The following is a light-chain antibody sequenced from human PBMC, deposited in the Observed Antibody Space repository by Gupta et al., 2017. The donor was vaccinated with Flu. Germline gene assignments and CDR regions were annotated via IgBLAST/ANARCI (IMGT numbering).Light chain of an antibody. Sequence: PATPPVSPGERAALSCRASQRVSRNLASYHQKPGRTPRLLLYGASTSSNNIPPTISSSGSSTEFTLIISSRLSHDYAVTYCRHKYNWPLTFGGGTKVEIK. CDR1: QRVSRN. CDR3: RHKYNWPLT. CDR2: GAS. V-gene: IGKV3-15*01. J-gene: IGKJ4*01.